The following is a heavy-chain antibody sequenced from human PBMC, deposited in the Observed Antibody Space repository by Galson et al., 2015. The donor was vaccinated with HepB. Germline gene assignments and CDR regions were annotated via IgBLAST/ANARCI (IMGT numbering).Heavy chain of an antibody. J-gene: IGHJ4*02. CDR2: ISGSGGST. D-gene: IGHD6-13*01. CDR1: GFTFSSYA. CDR3: ALLAAAGDYFDY. V-gene: IGHV3-23*01. Sequence: SLRLSCAASGFTFSSYAMSWVRQAPGKGLEWVSAISGSGGSTYYADSVKGRFTISRDNSKNTLYLQMNSLRAEGTAVYYCALLAAAGDYFDYWGQGTLVTVSS.